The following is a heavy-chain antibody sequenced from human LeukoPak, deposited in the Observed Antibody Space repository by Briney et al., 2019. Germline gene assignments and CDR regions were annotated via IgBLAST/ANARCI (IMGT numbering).Heavy chain of an antibody. J-gene: IGHJ4*02. CDR1: GFIFSSHD. CDR3: VPAASSGTYFEY. CDR2: ASSDVSHR. D-gene: IGHD3-10*01. V-gene: IGHV3-30*03. Sequence: SGGSLRLSCAASGFIFSSHDMLWVRQAPGKGPEWVAVASSDVSHRYYGDSVKGRFTISRDNSKNTLYLQMNSLRTEDTALYCCVPAASSGTYFEYWGQGTLVTVSS.